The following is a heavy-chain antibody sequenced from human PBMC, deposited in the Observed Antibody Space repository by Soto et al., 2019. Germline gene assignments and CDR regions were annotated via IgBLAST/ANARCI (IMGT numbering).Heavy chain of an antibody. J-gene: IGHJ1*01. Sequence: QVQLVQSGAEVKKPGASVKVSCKASGYIFTAYSMHWVRQAPGQGLEWMGVVNPSGGSTNYAQKFQCRITMTRDTATSTVYMDLSSLTSEDTAVYYCAREENCSDGICYSEYCQRWGQGTLVTVSS. CDR3: AREENCSDGICYSEYCQR. V-gene: IGHV1-46*01. D-gene: IGHD2-15*01. CDR2: VNPSGGST. CDR1: GYIFTAYS.